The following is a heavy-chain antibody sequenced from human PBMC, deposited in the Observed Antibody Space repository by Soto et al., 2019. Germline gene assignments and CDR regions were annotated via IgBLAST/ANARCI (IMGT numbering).Heavy chain of an antibody. D-gene: IGHD6-19*01. Sequence: EVQLVESGGGLVQPGGSLRLSCAASGLIFSDYHMDWVRQAPGQGLEGVGRIRRKANSYTTEYAASVKGRFTISRDDSKNSLYLQMHSLKSEDTAVYYCAMLGGWSGGSSGMDVWGQGTTVTVSS. J-gene: IGHJ6*02. CDR3: AMLGGWSGGSSGMDV. V-gene: IGHV3-72*01. CDR1: GLIFSDYH. CDR2: IRRKANSYTT.